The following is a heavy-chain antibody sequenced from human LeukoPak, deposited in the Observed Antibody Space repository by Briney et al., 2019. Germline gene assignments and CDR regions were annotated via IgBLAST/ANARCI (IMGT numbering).Heavy chain of an antibody. CDR2: ISGHNSNT. CDR3: ALGDILTGYWAEYLEY. J-gene: IGHJ4*02. V-gene: IGHV1-18*01. D-gene: IGHD3-9*01. Sequence: GASVKVSCKTSGYTFTTYGLTWVRQAPGQGLEWMGWISGHNSNTNYAQKFQGRVTMTSETSTRTGYLEVKSLRSDDTAMYYCALGDILTGYWAEYLEYWGQGTLVTVSS. CDR1: GYTFTTYG.